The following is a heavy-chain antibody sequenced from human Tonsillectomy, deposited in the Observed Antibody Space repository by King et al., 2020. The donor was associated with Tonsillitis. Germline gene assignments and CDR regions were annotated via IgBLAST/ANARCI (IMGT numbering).Heavy chain of an antibody. J-gene: IGHJ3*02. CDR2: IYSGGSST. D-gene: IGHD3-16*02. V-gene: IGHV3-23*03. CDR3: ARKGDYVWGSYRYPDAFDI. Sequence: VQLVESGGGLVQPGGSLRLSCAASGFTFSSYAMSWVRQAPGKGLGWVSVIYSGGSSTYYADSVKGRFTISRDNSKNTLYLQMNSLRAEDTAVYYCARKGDYVWGSYRYPDAFDIWGQGTMVTVSS. CDR1: GFTFSSYA.